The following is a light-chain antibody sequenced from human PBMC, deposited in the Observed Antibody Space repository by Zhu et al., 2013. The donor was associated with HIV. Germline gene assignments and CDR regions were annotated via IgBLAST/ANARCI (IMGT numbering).Light chain of an antibody. Sequence: EIVLTQSPGTLSLSPGERATLSCRASQPVTSNYLAWYQLKPGQAPRLLIYAASKRATGIPDRFSGGGSGTDFTLTVSRLEPEDFAVYYCQHYNNLPPYTLVQGPKLEVK. J-gene: IGKJ2*01. V-gene: IGKV3-20*01. CDR2: AAS. CDR1: QPVTSNY. CDR3: QHYNNLPPYT.